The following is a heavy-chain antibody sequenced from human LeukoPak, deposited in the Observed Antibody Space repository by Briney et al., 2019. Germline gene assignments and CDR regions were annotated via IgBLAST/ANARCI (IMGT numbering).Heavy chain of an antibody. CDR2: INHSGST. CDR3: ARVIGDSGDYFDY. D-gene: IGHD3-3*01. J-gene: IGHJ4*02. Sequence: SETLSLTCAVYGGSVSGYYWSWIRQSPGKGLEWIGEINHSGSTNYNPPLKSRVTISVDTSKNQFSLKLSSVTAADTAVYYCARVIGDSGDYFDYWGQGTLVTVSS. V-gene: IGHV4-34*01. CDR1: GGSVSGYY.